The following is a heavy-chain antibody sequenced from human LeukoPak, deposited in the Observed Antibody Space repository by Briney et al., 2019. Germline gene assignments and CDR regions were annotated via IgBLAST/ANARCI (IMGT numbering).Heavy chain of an antibody. CDR1: GDSISSYY. J-gene: IGHJ6*02. Sequence: SETLSLTCTVSGDSISSYYWSWIRQPAGKGLEWIGRIYASGNTNYNPSLRSRVTMSVDTSKSQFSLKLTSVTAADTAVYYCTRDPYGGNSHEDPYYYGMDVWGHGTTVTVSS. CDR3: TRDPYGGNSHEDPYYYGMDV. CDR2: IYASGNT. V-gene: IGHV4-4*07. D-gene: IGHD4-23*01.